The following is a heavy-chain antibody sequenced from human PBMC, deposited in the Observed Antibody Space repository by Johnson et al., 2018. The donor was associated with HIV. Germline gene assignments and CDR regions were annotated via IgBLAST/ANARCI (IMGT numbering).Heavy chain of an antibody. V-gene: IGHV3-15*01. CDR3: TIDPIFLGYWYHSSP. D-gene: IGHD3-22*01. CDR1: GFTFTDAW. J-gene: IGHJ3*01. CDR2: IKRKTGGGTT. Sequence: VQLVESGGGLVKPGGSVRLSCAVSGFTFTDAWMSWVRQAPGKGLEWVGRIKRKTGGGTTDYAAPVKGRFSISRDDSKTTVYLQMNSLKTEDTAVYFCTIDPIFLGYWYHSSPWGQGTMVTVSS.